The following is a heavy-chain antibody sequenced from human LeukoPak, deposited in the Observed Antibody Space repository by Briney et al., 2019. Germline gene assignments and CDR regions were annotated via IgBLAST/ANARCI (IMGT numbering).Heavy chain of an antibody. CDR3: AKRVVIRSTDYFYYYIHV. D-gene: IGHD3-3*01. CDR2: IRYNGDNK. Sequence: GGSLRLSCEASGFSFSDYVMHWVRQAPGKGLEWVAFIRYNGDNKYYADSVKGRFAVSRGNSQSTLYLQMNSLRVEDTAVYYCAKRVVIRSTDYFYYYIHVWGKGTTVTVSS. CDR1: GFSFSDYV. V-gene: IGHV3-30*02. J-gene: IGHJ6*03.